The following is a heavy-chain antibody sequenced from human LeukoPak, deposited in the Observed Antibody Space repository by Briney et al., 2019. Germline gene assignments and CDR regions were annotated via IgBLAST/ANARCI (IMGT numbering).Heavy chain of an antibody. CDR3: AGSGSTYYYYYMDV. CDR2: SNPNSGGT. CDR1: GYTFTGCY. Sequence: ASVKVSCKASGYTFTGCYMHWVRHAPGQGLEWMGSSNPNSGGTNYAQKFQGRVTMTRDTSISTAYMELSRLRSDDTAVYYCAGSGSTYYYYYMDVWGKGTTVTVSS. D-gene: IGHD3-10*01. J-gene: IGHJ6*03. V-gene: IGHV1-2*02.